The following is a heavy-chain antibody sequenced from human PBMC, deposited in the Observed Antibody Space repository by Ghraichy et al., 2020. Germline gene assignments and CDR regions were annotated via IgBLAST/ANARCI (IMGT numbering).Heavy chain of an antibody. Sequence: GGSLRLSCAASRFTFSSYNMNWVRQAPGKGLEWVSSISSSSGSIYYADSVRGRFTISRDNAENSLYLQMNSLRAEDTAVYYCARAGTTYCGADCHSDYWGRGTLVIVSS. J-gene: IGHJ4*02. CDR2: ISSSSGSI. CDR1: RFTFSSYN. CDR3: ARAGTTYCGADCHSDY. V-gene: IGHV3-21*01. D-gene: IGHD2-21*02.